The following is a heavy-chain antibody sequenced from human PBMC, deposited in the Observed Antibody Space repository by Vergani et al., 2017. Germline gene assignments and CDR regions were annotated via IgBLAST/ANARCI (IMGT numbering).Heavy chain of an antibody. CDR3: ARAWAVRSHFDY. Sequence: VTLVESGGGLVKPGGSLRLSCTASGFRFSDHYMTWIRQAPGKGLEWVANIKQDGSEKYYVDSVKGRFTISRDNAKNSLYLQMNSLRAEDTAVYYCARAWAVRSHFDYWGQGTLVTVSS. V-gene: IGHV3-7*01. CDR1: GFRFSDHY. D-gene: IGHD1-26*01. J-gene: IGHJ4*02. CDR2: IKQDGSEK.